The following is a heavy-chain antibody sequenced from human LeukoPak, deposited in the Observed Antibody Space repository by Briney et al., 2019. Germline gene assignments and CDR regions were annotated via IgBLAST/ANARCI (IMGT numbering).Heavy chain of an antibody. D-gene: IGHD4-23*01. J-gene: IGHJ2*01. CDR1: GGSISSGGYY. CDR2: IYYSGST. CDR3: EADLNYGGNSGQISWYFDL. Sequence: SQTLSLTCTVSGGSISSGGYYWSWIRQHPGKGLEWIGYIYYSGSTYYNPSLKSRVTISVDTSKNQFSLKLSSVTAADTAVYYCEADLNYGGNSGQISWYFDLWGRGTLVTVSS. V-gene: IGHV4-31*03.